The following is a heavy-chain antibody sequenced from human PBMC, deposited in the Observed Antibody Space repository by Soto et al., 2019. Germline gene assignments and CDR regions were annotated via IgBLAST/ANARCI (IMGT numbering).Heavy chain of an antibody. CDR1: GDSISTVDYF. J-gene: IGHJ5*01. V-gene: IGHV4-30-4*01. CDR3: ARGRYCLTGRCFPNWFDS. D-gene: IGHD2-15*01. CDR2: IYKSTTT. Sequence: SETLSLTCSVSGDSISTVDYFWAWIRQPPGQALEYIGYIYKSTTTYYNPSFESRVAISLDTSKSQFSLNVASVTAADTAVYFCARGRYCLTGRCFPNWFDSWGQGTLVTVSS.